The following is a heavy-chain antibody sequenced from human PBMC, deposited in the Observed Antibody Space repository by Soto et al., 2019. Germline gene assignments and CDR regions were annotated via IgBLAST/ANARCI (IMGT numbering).Heavy chain of an antibody. CDR2: IWYDGSNN. CDR3: ARDGGSHGPSYFDS. D-gene: IGHD3-16*01. CDR1: GSTFSNYG. Sequence: VQLVESGGGVVQPGRSLRLSCAASGSTFSNYGMHWVRQAPGKGPEWVAVIWYDGSNNYYGESVKGRFSISRDNSKNTLYLDINSLRTEDTAVYYCARDGGSHGPSYFDSWGQGSLVIVSS. J-gene: IGHJ4*02. V-gene: IGHV3-33*01.